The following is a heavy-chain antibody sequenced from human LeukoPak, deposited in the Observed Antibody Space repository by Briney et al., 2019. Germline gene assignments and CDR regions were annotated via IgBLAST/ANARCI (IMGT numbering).Heavy chain of an antibody. V-gene: IGHV1-46*01. CDR3: AREYYDSSGYYQKNQH. J-gene: IGHJ1*01. CDR2: INPSGGST. CDR1: GYTFTSYY. Sequence: SVKVSCKASGYTFTSYYMHWVRQAPGQGLEWMGIINPSGGSTSYAQKFQGRVTMTRDMSTSTVYMELSSLRSEDTAVYYCAREYYDSSGYYQKNQHWGQGTLVTVSS. D-gene: IGHD3-22*01.